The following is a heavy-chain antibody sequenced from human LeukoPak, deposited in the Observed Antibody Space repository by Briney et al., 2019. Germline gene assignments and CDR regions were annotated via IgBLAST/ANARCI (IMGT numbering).Heavy chain of an antibody. D-gene: IGHD5-18*01. CDR3: ARVRGYSYGYVLDY. J-gene: IGHJ4*02. V-gene: IGHV1-24*01. CDR1: GYTLTELS. Sequence: VASVKVSCKVSGYTLTELSMHWVRQAPGKGLEWMGGFDPEDGETIYAQKFQGRVTMTEDTSTDTAYMELSSLRSEDTAVYYCARVRGYSYGYVLDYWGQGTLVTVSS. CDR2: FDPEDGET.